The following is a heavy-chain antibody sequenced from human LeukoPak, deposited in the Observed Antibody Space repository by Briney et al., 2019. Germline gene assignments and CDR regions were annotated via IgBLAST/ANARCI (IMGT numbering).Heavy chain of an antibody. CDR2: ISYDGSNK. CDR1: GFTFSSYA. CDR3: ASDVGGWYDY. J-gene: IGHJ4*02. Sequence: GGSLRLSCAASGFTFSSYAMHWVGQAPGKGLEWVAVISYDGSNKYYADSVKGRFTISRDNSKNTLYLQMNNLRAEDTAVYYCASDVGGWYDYWGQGTLVTVSS. D-gene: IGHD6-19*01. V-gene: IGHV3-30-3*01.